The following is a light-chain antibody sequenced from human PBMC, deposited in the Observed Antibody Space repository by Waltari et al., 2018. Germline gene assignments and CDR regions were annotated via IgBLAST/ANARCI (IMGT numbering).Light chain of an antibody. CDR1: QSLLHSNGYNY. CDR2: LGC. V-gene: IGKV2-28*01. J-gene: IGKJ4*01. CDR3: MQARPTLT. Sequence: IVMSQSPLSLPVTPGEPACISCRSSQSLLHSNGYNYLDGYLHKPEQSPQPLIHLGCNRASGVPDRFSGSGSRTDVTVKISRVEAEDVWVYYCMQARPTLTFGGGPKVEI.